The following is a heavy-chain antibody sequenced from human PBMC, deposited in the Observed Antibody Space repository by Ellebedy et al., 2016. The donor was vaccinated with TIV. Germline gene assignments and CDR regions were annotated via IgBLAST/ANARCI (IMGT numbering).Heavy chain of an antibody. Sequence: GESLKISXAASGFTFGSFAMNWIRQVPGKGLEWVSIISADGSNTYIADSVKGRFTISRDNSKNTLYLQMNSLRAEDTAVYYCAKYDSSGYTYARRPDYWGQGTLVSVSS. J-gene: IGHJ4*02. V-gene: IGHV3-23*01. D-gene: IGHD3-22*01. CDR1: GFTFGSFA. CDR3: AKYDSSGYTYARRPDY. CDR2: ISADGSNT.